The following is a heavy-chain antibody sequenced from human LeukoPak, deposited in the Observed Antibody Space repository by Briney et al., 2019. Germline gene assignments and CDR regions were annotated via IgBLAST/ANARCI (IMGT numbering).Heavy chain of an antibody. J-gene: IGHJ4*02. CDR2: IGWNGGGI. D-gene: IGHD2-21*02. CDR3: VKLTAAGFVDS. CDR1: GFSFDDYA. Sequence: QPGRSLRLSCAASGFSFDDYAMHWVRQAPGKGLEWVSGIGWNGGGIVYADSAKGRFTISRGNAKNSLYLQMNSLGAEDTALYYCVKLTAAGFVDSWGQGTLVTVSS. V-gene: IGHV3-9*01.